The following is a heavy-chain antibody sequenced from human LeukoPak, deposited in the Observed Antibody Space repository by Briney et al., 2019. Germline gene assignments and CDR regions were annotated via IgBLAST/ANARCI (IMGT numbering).Heavy chain of an antibody. J-gene: IGHJ3*02. CDR2: INPNSGGT. Sequence: GASVKVSCKASGYTFTGYYMHWVRQAPGQGREWMGWINPNSGGTNYAQKFQGRVTMTRDTSISTAYMELSRLRSDDTAVYYCARDIVPAATDAFDIWGQGTMVTVSS. D-gene: IGHD2-2*01. CDR3: ARDIVPAATDAFDI. CDR1: GYTFTGYY. V-gene: IGHV1-2*02.